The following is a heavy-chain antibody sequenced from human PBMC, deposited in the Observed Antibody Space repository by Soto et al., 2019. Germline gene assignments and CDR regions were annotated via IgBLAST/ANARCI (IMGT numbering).Heavy chain of an antibody. D-gene: IGHD3-10*01. Sequence: QVQLVQSGAEVKKPGASVKVSCKASGYTFTNYDIHWVRQATGQGLEWRGWRNLDSGNTGQSKQFQGRVTMTRDTPISTPYMEMSSLRSENTAVYYCASGRFRRSWFDPRGQGTLGTVSS. V-gene: IGHV1-8*01. J-gene: IGHJ5*02. CDR1: GYTFTNYD. CDR2: RNLDSGNT. CDR3: ASGRFRRSWFDP.